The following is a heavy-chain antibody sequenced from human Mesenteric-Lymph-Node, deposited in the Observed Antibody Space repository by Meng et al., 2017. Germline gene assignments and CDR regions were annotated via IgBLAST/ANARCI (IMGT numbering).Heavy chain of an antibody. CDR2: INHSGST. D-gene: IGHD3-10*01. V-gene: IGHV4-34*01. CDR3: ARNFGFGELLPYDY. Sequence: SETLSLTCAVYGGSFSGYYWSWIRQPPGKGLEWIGEINHSGSTNYHPSLKSRGTISVDTSKNQFSLKLSSVTAADTAVYYCARNFGFGELLPYDYWGQGTLVTVSS. CDR1: GGSFSGYY. J-gene: IGHJ4*02.